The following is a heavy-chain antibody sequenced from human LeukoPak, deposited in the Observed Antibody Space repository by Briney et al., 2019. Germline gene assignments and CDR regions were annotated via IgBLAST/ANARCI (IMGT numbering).Heavy chain of an antibody. CDR1: GYTFTGYY. CDR3: ASELGEDAFDI. Sequence: ASVKVSCKASGYTFTGYYMHWVRQAPGQGLEWMGWINPNSGGTNHAQKFQGRVTITRYTSISTAYMELSRLRSDDTAVYYCASELGEDAFDIWGQGTMVTVSS. D-gene: IGHD3-3*02. J-gene: IGHJ3*02. V-gene: IGHV1-2*02. CDR2: INPNSGGT.